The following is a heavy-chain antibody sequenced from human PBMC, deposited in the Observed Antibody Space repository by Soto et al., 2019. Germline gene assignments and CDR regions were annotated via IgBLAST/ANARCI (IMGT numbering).Heavy chain of an antibody. Sequence: EVQLLESGGGLVQPGGCLRLSCAASGFTFSSYAMSWVRQAPGQGLEWVSTISASGGSTYYADSVKGRFTTSRDKSKNTPHLQRNSLRAEDTAVCYGAKERWEGYGMEVWGHGTTVTVSS. D-gene: IGHD1-26*01. J-gene: IGHJ6*02. CDR1: GFTFSSYA. V-gene: IGHV3-23*01. CDR3: AKERWEGYGMEV. CDR2: ISASGGST.